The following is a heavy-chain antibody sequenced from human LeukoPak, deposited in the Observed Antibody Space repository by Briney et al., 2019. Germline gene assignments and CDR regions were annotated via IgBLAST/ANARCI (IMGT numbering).Heavy chain of an antibody. J-gene: IGHJ4*02. V-gene: IGHV1-46*01. CDR1: GYTFTSYY. CDR2: INPSGGGT. Sequence: EAPVKVSCKSSGYTFTSYYMHWVRQAPGQGLEWMGIINPSGGGTSYAQKFQGRVTMTRDMSTSTVYMELSSLRSEDTAVYYCARLPEYSSSGQLGVDYWGQGTLVTVSS. CDR3: ARLPEYSSSGQLGVDY. D-gene: IGHD6-13*01.